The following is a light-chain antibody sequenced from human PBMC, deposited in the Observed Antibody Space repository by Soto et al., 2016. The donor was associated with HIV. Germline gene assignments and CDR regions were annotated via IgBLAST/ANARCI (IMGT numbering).Light chain of an antibody. J-gene: IGKJ4*01. V-gene: IGKV1-27*01. CDR3: QKYNGVIT. CDR2: AAM. Sequence: DIQMTQSPSSLSGSIRDRVSITCRASQDIYNYLAWYQQKPGKVPRLLISAAMNLESGVPSRFRGSGSGTEFTLTITSLQPEDIATYYCQKYNGVITFGGGTKVEI. CDR1: QDIYNY.